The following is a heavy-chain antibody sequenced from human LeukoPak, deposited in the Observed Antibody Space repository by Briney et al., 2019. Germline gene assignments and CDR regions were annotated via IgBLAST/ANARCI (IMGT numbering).Heavy chain of an antibody. CDR1: GFTLSRYS. Sequence: GGSLRLSCAASGFTLSRYSMNWVRQTPGKGLEWVSSIDSSGAYIYYADSVKGRFTVSRDDAKNSLYLQMNSLRAEDAAVYYCARVVCIVGGCPDYVDHWGQGTLVTVSS. D-gene: IGHD2-15*01. J-gene: IGHJ4*02. V-gene: IGHV3-21*01. CDR2: IDSSGAYI. CDR3: ARVVCIVGGCPDYVDH.